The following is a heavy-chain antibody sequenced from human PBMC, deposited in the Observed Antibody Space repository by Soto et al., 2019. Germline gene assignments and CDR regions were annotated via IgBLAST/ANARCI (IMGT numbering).Heavy chain of an antibody. CDR3: ARGTRGSSGVYYSYKGMEV. V-gene: IGHV4-34*01. D-gene: IGHD6-6*01. CDR1: GGSFSGYY. J-gene: IGHJ6*02. CDR2: INRSGST. Sequence: PSETLSLTCAVYGGSFSGYYWSWIPQPPGKGLEWIGEINRSGSTNYNPSLTSRVTISVDTSKNQFSLKLRSVTAADTAVYYCARGTRGSSGVYYSYKGMEVWGQGTTVTVSS.